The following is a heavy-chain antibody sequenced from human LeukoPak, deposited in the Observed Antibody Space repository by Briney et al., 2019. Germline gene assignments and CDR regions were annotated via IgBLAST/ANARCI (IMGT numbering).Heavy chain of an antibody. CDR2: IIPIFGTA. CDR1: GGTFSSYA. D-gene: IGHD2-2*01. V-gene: IGHV1-69*13. J-gene: IGHJ6*03. CDR3: AREQGRQQLLSRRGYYYYMDV. Sequence: SVKVSCKASGGTFSSYAISWVRQAPGQGLEWMGGIIPIFGTANYAQKFQGRVTITADESTSTAYMELSSLRSEDTAVYYCAREQGRQQLLSRRGYYYYMDVWGKGTTVTVSS.